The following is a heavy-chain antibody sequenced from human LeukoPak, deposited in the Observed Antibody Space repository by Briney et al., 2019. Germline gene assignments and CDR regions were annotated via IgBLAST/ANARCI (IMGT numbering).Heavy chain of an antibody. J-gene: IGHJ4*02. CDR3: TTGNYEDSSGYRFDH. Sequence: GGSLRLSCAASGFTFSSYSMNWVRQAPGKGLEWVGFIRSKANGGTTEYAASVKGRFTISRDDSKSTAYLQMNSLKTEDTAVYHCTTGNYEDSSGYRFDHWGQGTLVTVSS. CDR1: GFTFSSYS. D-gene: IGHD3-22*01. V-gene: IGHV3-49*04. CDR2: IRSKANGGTT.